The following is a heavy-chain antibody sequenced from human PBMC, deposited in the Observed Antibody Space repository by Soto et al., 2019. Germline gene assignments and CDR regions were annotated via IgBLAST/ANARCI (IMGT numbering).Heavy chain of an antibody. CDR1: GGSISSGGTGSY. Sequence: QVQLQESGPGLVKPSQTLSLTCTVSGGSISSGGTGSYWTWIRQLPGKGLEWIGYIYYTGNTYYNPSLKSRPTISIDTSENQFSLMLTSVTAADTAVYFCASGHDAYKVRYWGQGTLVTVSP. J-gene: IGHJ4*02. D-gene: IGHD1-1*01. CDR2: IYYTGNT. V-gene: IGHV4-31*03. CDR3: ASGHDAYKVRY.